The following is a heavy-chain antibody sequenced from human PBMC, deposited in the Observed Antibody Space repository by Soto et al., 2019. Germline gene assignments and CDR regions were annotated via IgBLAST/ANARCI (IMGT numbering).Heavy chain of an antibody. J-gene: IGHJ4*02. CDR3: ARDGKSYKNCNTGCNFDH. CDR1: GFTASSNH. D-gene: IGHD1-1*01. CDR2: IYPGGST. V-gene: IGHV3-53*01. Sequence: GRSLRLSGASFGFTASSNHMDWFGHAPGKGLEWVAGIYPGGSTYYADSGKGRFAISRDKSQNTLSLQLNSLRAEDTAVYYCARDGKSYKNCNTGCNFDHWGQGTLVTVSS.